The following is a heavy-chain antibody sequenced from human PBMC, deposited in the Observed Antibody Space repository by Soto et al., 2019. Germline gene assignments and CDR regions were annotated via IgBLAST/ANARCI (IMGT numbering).Heavy chain of an antibody. J-gene: IGHJ3*02. V-gene: IGHV1-69*13. Sequence: GASVKVSCKASGGTFSSYAISWVRQAPGQGLEWMGGIIPIFGTANYAQKFQGRVTITADEPTSTAYMELSSLRSEDTAVYYCARDPRLGYYYDSSGYQEGAFDIWGQGTMVTVSS. D-gene: IGHD3-22*01. CDR2: IIPIFGTA. CDR3: ARDPRLGYYYDSSGYQEGAFDI. CDR1: GGTFSSYA.